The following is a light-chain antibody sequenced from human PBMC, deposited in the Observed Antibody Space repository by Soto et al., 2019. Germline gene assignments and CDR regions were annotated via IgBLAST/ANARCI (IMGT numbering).Light chain of an antibody. J-gene: IGKJ5*01. CDR3: HQRNNWPIT. CDR1: QSVGNF. Sequence: EVVLTQSPVTLSLSPGERATLSCRASQSVGNFLAWYQQRPGQAPRLLIFDASNRASGIPARFSGSGSGTDFTLTISSLEPEDFALYYCHQRNNWPITFGQGTRLDMK. V-gene: IGKV3-11*01. CDR2: DAS.